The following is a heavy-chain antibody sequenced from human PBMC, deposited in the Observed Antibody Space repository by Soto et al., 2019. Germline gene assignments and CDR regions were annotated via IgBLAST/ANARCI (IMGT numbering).Heavy chain of an antibody. CDR3: AKPGLYSSSPYFDY. J-gene: IGHJ4*02. CDR2: ISYDGSNK. D-gene: IGHD6-6*01. Sequence: PGGSLRLSCAASGFTFSSYGMHWVRQAPGKGLEWVAVISYDGSNKYYADSVKGRFTISRDNSKNTLYLQMNSLRAEDTAVYYCAKPGLYSSSPYFDYWGQGTLVTVSS. CDR1: GFTFSSYG. V-gene: IGHV3-30*18.